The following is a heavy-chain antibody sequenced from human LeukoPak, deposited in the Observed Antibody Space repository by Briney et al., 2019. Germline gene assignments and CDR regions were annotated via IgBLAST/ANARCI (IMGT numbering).Heavy chain of an antibody. J-gene: IGHJ3*02. CDR3: ATAAVGATGIDI. V-gene: IGHV3-30*02. CDR2: IRYDGSNK. CDR1: GFTFSGYS. Sequence: PGGSLRLSCVASGFTFSGYSINWVRQAPGKGLEWVAFIRYDGSNKYYADSVKGRFTISRDNSKNTLYLQMNSLRAEDTAVYYCATAAVGATGIDIWGQGTMVTVSS. D-gene: IGHD1-26*01.